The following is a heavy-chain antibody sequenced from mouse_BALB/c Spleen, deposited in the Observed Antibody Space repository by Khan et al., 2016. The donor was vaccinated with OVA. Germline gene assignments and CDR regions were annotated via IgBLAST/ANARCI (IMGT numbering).Heavy chain of an antibody. D-gene: IGHD1-1*01. V-gene: IGHV1-20*02. Sequence: VQLQQSGPELVKPGASVKISCEASGYSFTGYFMNWVMQSHGKSLEWIGRINPHIGETFYNQKFKGKATLTVDESSSTAHMELRSLASEDSAVYYCARKNGSDFDYWGQGTTLTVSS. J-gene: IGHJ2*01. CDR3: ARKNGSDFDY. CDR2: INPHIGET. CDR1: GYSFTGYF.